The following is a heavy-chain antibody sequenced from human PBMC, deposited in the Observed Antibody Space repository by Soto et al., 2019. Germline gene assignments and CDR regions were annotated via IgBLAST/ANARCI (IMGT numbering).Heavy chain of an antibody. J-gene: IGHJ4*02. V-gene: IGHV3-48*02. CDR2: ISSSSSTI. CDR3: AREEIAVAGTVFDY. CDR1: GFTFSSYS. D-gene: IGHD6-19*01. Sequence: EVQLVESGGGLVQPGGSLRLSCAASGFTFSSYSMNWVRQAPGKGLEWVSYISSSSSTIYYADSVKGLFTISRDNAKNSLYLQMNSLRDEDTAVYYCAREEIAVAGTVFDYWGQGTLVTVSS.